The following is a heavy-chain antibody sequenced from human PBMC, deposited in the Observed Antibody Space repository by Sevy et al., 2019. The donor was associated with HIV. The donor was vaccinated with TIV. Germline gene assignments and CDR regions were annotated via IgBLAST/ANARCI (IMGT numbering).Heavy chain of an antibody. CDR3: AKGIGYSGYETDY. Sequence: GGSLILSCAASGFTFSSYAMSWVRQAPGKGLEWVSAISGSGISTYYADSVKGRFTISRDNAKNTLYLQMNNLRAEDTAVFYCAKGIGYSGYETDYWGQGTLVTVSS. V-gene: IGHV3-23*01. D-gene: IGHD5-12*01. J-gene: IGHJ4*02. CDR1: GFTFSSYA. CDR2: ISGSGIST.